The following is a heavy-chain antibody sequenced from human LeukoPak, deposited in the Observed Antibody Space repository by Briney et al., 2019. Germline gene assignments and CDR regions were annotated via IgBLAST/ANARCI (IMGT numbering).Heavy chain of an antibody. CDR2: IRYDGSYT. V-gene: IGHV3-30*02. Sequence: PGGSLRLSCEASGFTFSSYDMHWVRQAPGKGLEWVAFIRYDGSYTYYADSVKGRFTISRDNSKNTLYLQMSSLRAEDTAVYYCAKDPRPITMIHGAYFDYWGQGTLVTVSS. CDR3: AKDPRPITMIHGAYFDY. D-gene: IGHD3-22*01. CDR1: GFTFSSYD. J-gene: IGHJ4*02.